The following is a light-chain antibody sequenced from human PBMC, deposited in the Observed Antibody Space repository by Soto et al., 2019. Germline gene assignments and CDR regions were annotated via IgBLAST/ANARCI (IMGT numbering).Light chain of an antibody. CDR2: EVS. J-gene: IGLJ2*01. CDR3: SSYAGNNNVI. Sequence: QSALTQPPSASGSPGQSVTISCTGTSSDVGSYRFVSWYQQHPGKAPKLLIYEVSKRPSGVPDRFSASTSGNTASLTVSGLQADDEADYYCSSYAGNNNVIFGRGTQLTVL. V-gene: IGLV2-8*01. CDR1: SSDVGSYRF.